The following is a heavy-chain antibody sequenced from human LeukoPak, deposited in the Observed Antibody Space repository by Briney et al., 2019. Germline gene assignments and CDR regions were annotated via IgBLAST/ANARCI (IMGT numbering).Heavy chain of an antibody. CDR3: AKDPGGSGWYFDY. V-gene: IGHV3-23*01. CDR1: GFTFSSYA. J-gene: IGHJ4*02. D-gene: IGHD6-19*01. CDR2: ISGSGGST. Sequence: GASLRLSCAAYGFTFSSYAMSWVRQAPGKGLEWVSAISGSGGSTYYADSVKGRFTISRDNSKNTLYLQMNSLRAEDTAVYYCAKDPGGSGWYFDYWGQGTLVTVSS.